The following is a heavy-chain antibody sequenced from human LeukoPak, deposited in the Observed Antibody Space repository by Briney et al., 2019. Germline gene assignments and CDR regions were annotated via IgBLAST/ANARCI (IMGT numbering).Heavy chain of an antibody. Sequence: SETLSLTCTVSGGSISSYYWSWIRQPPGKGLEWIGYIYYSGSTNYNPSLKSRVTISVDTSKNQFSLKLSSVTAADTAVYYCARDDPTVTVFDYWGQGTLVTVSS. CDR3: ARDDPTVTVFDY. CDR1: GGSISSYY. J-gene: IGHJ4*02. CDR2: IYYSGST. V-gene: IGHV4-59*01. D-gene: IGHD4-11*01.